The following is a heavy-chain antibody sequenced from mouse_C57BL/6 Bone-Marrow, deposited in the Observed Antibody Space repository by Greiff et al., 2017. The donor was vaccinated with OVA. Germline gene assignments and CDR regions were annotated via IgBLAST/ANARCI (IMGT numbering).Heavy chain of an antibody. J-gene: IGHJ2*01. CDR3: TLYDYYFDY. CDR2: IDPENGDT. CDR1: GFNIKDDY. V-gene: IGHV14-4*01. D-gene: IGHD2-3*01. Sequence: DVKLQESGAELVRPGASVKLSCTASGFNIKDDYMHWVKQRPEQGLEWIGWIDPENGDTEYASKFQGKATITADTSSTTAYLQLSSLTSEDTAVYYCTLYDYYFDYWGQGTTLTFSS.